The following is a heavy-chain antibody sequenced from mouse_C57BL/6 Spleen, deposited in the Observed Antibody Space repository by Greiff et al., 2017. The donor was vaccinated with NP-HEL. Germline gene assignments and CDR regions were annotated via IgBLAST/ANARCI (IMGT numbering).Heavy chain of an antibody. CDR2: IYPGDGDT. D-gene: IGHD2-4*01. J-gene: IGHJ2*01. CDR3: ARYDYDFYYFDY. V-gene: IGHV1-82*01. CDR1: GYAFSSSW. Sequence: VQLQQSGPELVKPGASVKISCKASGYAFSSSWMNWVKQRPGKGLEWIGRIYPGDGDTNYNGKFKGKATLTADKSSSTAYMQLSSLTSEDSAVYFCARYDYDFYYFDYWGQGTTLTVSS.